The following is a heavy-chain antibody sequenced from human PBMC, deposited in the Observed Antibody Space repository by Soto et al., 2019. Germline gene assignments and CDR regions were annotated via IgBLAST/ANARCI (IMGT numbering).Heavy chain of an antibody. V-gene: IGHV3-11*05. CDR3: ARAPMAAAGSRYNWFDP. D-gene: IGHD6-13*01. J-gene: IGHJ5*02. CDR2: ISSSSSYT. Sequence: QVQLVESGGGLVKPGWSLRLSCAASGFTFSDYYMSWIRQAPGKGLEWVSYISSSSSYTNYADSVKGRFTISRDNAKNSLYMQLNSLRAEDTAVYYCARAPMAAAGSRYNWFDPWGQGTLVTVSS. CDR1: GFTFSDYY.